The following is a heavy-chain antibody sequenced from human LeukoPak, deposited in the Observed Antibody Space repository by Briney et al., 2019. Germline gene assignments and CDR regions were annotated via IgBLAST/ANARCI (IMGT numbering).Heavy chain of an antibody. CDR1: GFTFSSYG. CDR3: AKGGRAAADRNFDL. D-gene: IGHD6-13*01. V-gene: IGHV3-30*18. J-gene: IGHJ2*01. CDR2: ISYDGSNK. Sequence: AGGSLRLSCAASGFTFSSYGMHWVRQAPGKGLEWVAAISYDGSNKNDADFVKGRFTISRDNSKNTLYLQMNSLRVEDTAVYYCAKGGRAAADRNFDLWGRGTLVTVSS.